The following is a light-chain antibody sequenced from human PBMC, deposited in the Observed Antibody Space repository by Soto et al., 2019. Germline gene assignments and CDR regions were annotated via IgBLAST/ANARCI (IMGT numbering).Light chain of an antibody. J-gene: IGKJ2*01. CDR3: QLRSSWPPYA. CDR1: QSVGTY. Sequence: EFVLTQSPATLFLSPGERASLSCWASQSVGTYMAWYQHKPGQPPRLLIYDASKRATGIPARFSGSGSGTNFNFTISSLEPADFALYFCQLRSSWPPYAFAQGTKVLIK. CDR2: DAS. V-gene: IGKV3-11*01.